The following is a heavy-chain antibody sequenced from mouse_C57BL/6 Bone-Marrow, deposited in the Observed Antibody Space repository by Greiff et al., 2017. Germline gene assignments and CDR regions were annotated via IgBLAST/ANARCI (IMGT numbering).Heavy chain of an antibody. CDR1: GFNFKDYY. CDR3: THSYYSMDY. J-gene: IGHJ4*01. Sequence: VQLQPSGAELVRPGASVKLSCTASGFNFKDYYMHWVKQRPEQGLEWIGRIDPEDGDTEYAPKFQGKATMTADTSSNTAYLQLSSLTSEDTAVYYCTHSYYSMDYWGQGTSVTVSS. CDR2: IDPEDGDT. V-gene: IGHV14-1*01.